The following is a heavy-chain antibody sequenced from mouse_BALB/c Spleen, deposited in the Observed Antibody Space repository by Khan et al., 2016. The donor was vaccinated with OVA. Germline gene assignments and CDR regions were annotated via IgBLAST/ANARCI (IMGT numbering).Heavy chain of an antibody. V-gene: IGHV2-9*02. Sequence: VQLQESGPGLVAPSQSLSITCTVSGFSLISHGVHWVRQPPGKGLEWLGVIWAGGSTNYNSALMSRLSITKDNSKSQVFLKMNSLQIDDTAMYYCARNYGDSVEYFDVWGAGTTVTVSS. CDR2: IWAGGST. D-gene: IGHD2-13*01. CDR1: GFSLISHG. CDR3: ARNYGDSVEYFDV. J-gene: IGHJ1*01.